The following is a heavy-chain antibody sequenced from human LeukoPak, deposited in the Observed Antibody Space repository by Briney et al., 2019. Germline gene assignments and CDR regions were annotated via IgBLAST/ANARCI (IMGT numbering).Heavy chain of an antibody. D-gene: IGHD2-21*02. V-gene: IGHV4-39*01. Sequence: PSETLSLICTVSGGSIRRDGDLWGWIRQPPGKGLEWIGTISHGGRTYYNPSLKGRVTISVETTKNQFSLKLSSVTATDTAVYYCARHADCIGDCYRNWGQGTLVTVSS. J-gene: IGHJ4*02. CDR3: ARHADCIGDCYRN. CDR1: GGSIRRDGDL. CDR2: ISHGGRT.